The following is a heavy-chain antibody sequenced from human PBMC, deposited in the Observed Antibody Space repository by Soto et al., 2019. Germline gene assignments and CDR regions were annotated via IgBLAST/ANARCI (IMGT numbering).Heavy chain of an antibody. Sequence: QLQLQESGSGRVKPSQTLSLTCAVSGGSISSGGYSWSWIRQPPGKGLEWIWYIYHSGSTYYNPTLKSRVTISEARSKIQFYLKLSSVDAADTDVYYCARDAPTVTTLDYWGQGTLVTVSS. CDR2: IYHSGST. J-gene: IGHJ4*02. CDR1: GGSISSGGYS. V-gene: IGHV4-30-2*01. D-gene: IGHD4-17*01. CDR3: ARDAPTVTTLDY.